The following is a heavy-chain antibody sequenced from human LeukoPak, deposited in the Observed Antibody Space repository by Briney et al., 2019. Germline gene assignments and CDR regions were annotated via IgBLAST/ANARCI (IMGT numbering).Heavy chain of an antibody. Sequence: ASVKVSCKATGYTFTSYGISWVRQAPGQWLEWMGWISAYNGNTNYTQKLQGRVTMTTDTSTSTAYMELRSLRSDDTAVYYCAREVGNWFDPWGQGTLVTVSS. V-gene: IGHV1-18*01. CDR1: GYTFTSYG. CDR2: ISAYNGNT. CDR3: AREVGNWFDP. J-gene: IGHJ5*02. D-gene: IGHD1-26*01.